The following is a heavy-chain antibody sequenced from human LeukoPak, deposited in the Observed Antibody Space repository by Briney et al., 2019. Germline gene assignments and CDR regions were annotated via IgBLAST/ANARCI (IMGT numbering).Heavy chain of an antibody. CDR1: GFTVSSNY. J-gene: IGHJ4*02. V-gene: IGHV3-74*01. CDR2: INSDGSWT. D-gene: IGHD2/OR15-2a*01. CDR3: VSFYETY. Sequence: PGGSLRLSCAASGFTVSSNYMSWVRQAPGKGLEWFSHINSDGSWTSYADSVKGRFTISKDNAKNTVYLQMSNLRVEDTAVYYCVSFYETYWGRGTLVTVSS.